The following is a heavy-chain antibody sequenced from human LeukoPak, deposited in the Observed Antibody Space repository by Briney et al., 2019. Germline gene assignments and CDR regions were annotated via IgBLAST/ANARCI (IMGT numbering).Heavy chain of an antibody. CDR3: AKDPSLDDSSGYWVY. J-gene: IGHJ4*02. D-gene: IGHD3-22*01. Sequence: SGRSLRLSCAASGLTFSSYGMHWVRQAPGKGLEWVAVIWYDGSNKYYADSVKGRFTISRDNSKNTLYLQMNSLRAEDTAVYYCAKDPSLDDSSGYWVYWGQGTLVTVSS. CDR2: IWYDGSNK. V-gene: IGHV3-33*06. CDR1: GLTFSSYG.